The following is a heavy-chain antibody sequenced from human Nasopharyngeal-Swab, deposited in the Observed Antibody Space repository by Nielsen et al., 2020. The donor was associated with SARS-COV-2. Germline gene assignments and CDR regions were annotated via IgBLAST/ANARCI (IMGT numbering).Heavy chain of an antibody. CDR1: GYNFTTYD. D-gene: IGHD1-26*01. CDR3: ARGGVGAVGGALDY. Sequence: ASVKVSCKASGYNFTTYDFNWVRQATGQGLEWMGWMNPNSGNIGYAQKFQGRVTMTRNTSIRTAYMELSSLRSEDTAVYYCARGGVGAVGGALDYWGQGTQVTVSS. CDR2: MNPNSGNI. V-gene: IGHV1-8*01. J-gene: IGHJ4*02.